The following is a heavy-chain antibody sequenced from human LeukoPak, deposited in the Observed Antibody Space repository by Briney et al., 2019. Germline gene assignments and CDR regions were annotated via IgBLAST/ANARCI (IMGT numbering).Heavy chain of an antibody. CDR2: ISWSSGHM. Sequence: TGRSLRLSCAASGFKFDDYAMHWVRLGPGKGLEWVSGISWSSGHMDYADSVKGRLTISRDNAKNSLYLQMDSLRPEDTALYYCARSVVVVAATPTHFDLWGRGTQVTVSS. CDR1: GFKFDDYA. V-gene: IGHV3-9*01. D-gene: IGHD2-15*01. J-gene: IGHJ2*01. CDR3: ARSVVVVAATPTHFDL.